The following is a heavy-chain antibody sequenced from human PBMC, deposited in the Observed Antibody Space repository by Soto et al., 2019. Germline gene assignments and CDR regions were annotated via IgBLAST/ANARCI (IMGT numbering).Heavy chain of an antibody. D-gene: IGHD4-17*01. CDR2: ISAQHGDT. Sequence: QVRLVQSGSEVKKPGASVKVSCKASGYTFTSYGFSWVRQAPGQGLEWVGWISAQHGDTNYAQKFQGRVTMTTDTSTSTAYMELRSLRSDETAVYYCARDTMVTSNWFDTWGQGTRVTVSS. V-gene: IGHV1-18*01. J-gene: IGHJ5*02. CDR1: GYTFTSYG. CDR3: ARDTMVTSNWFDT.